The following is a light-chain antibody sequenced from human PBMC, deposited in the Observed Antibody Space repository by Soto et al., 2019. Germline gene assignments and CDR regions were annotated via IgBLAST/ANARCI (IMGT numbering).Light chain of an antibody. CDR1: QSISNY. CDR2: AAS. J-gene: IGKJ1*01. Sequence: DIKMTQSPSSLSASVGDRVTITCRASQSISNYLQWYQHKSGQAPRLLVYAASSLHSGVPSRFSGSGSGTEFTLTISSLQPEDFATYYCQQGYSISWTFGQGTKVDIK. V-gene: IGKV1-39*01. CDR3: QQGYSISWT.